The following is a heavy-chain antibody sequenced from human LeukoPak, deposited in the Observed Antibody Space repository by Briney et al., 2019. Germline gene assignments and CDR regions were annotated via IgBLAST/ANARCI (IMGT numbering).Heavy chain of an antibody. CDR3: ARATTLSAAPAMIVVVIGAFDI. V-gene: IGHV3-74*01. J-gene: IGHJ3*02. CDR2: INSDGSST. D-gene: IGHD3-22*01. Sequence: PGGSLRLSCAASGFTFSSYWMHWVRQAPGKGLVWVSRINSDGSSTSYADSVKGRFTISRDNAKNTLYLQMNSLRAEDTAVYYCARATTLSAAPAMIVVVIGAFDIWGQGTMVTVSS. CDR1: GFTFSSYW.